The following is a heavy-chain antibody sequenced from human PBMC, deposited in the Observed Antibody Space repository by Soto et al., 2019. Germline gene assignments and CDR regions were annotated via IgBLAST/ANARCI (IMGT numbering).Heavy chain of an antibody. V-gene: IGHV1-58*01. CDR2: IVVGSGNT. J-gene: IGHJ3*02. CDR3: AADSYYDSSGYYLGPDAFDI. Sequence: SVKVSCKASGFTFTSSAVQWVRQARGQRLEWIGWIVVGSGNTNYAQKFQERVTITRDMSTSTAYMELSSLRSEDTAVYYCAADSYYDSSGYYLGPDAFDIWGQGTMVTVSS. CDR1: GFTFTSSA. D-gene: IGHD3-22*01.